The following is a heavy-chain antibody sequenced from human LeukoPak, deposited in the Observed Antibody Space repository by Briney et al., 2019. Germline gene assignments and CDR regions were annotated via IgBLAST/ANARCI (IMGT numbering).Heavy chain of an antibody. CDR1: GYTFTNYA. D-gene: IGHD6-13*01. V-gene: IGHV1-18*01. Sequence: ASVKVSCKASGYTFTNYAISWVRQAPGQGLEWMGWISAYNGNTNYAQKLQGRVTMTTDTSTTTAYMELRSLTSDDTAVYYCAGDSSSWYGSDYWGQGTLVTVSS. CDR2: ISAYNGNT. J-gene: IGHJ4*02. CDR3: AGDSSSWYGSDY.